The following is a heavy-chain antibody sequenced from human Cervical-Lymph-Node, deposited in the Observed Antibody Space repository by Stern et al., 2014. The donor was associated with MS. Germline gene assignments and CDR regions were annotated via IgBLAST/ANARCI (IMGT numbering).Heavy chain of an antibody. CDR3: ARGRHTAMVTSGRYFDL. J-gene: IGHJ4*02. D-gene: IGHD5-18*01. Sequence: VQLVESGPGRVQPSETLSLTCNVSGASMKNFYWNWIRQPPEKGLEWIGHMSNSGTTYYDPSIKSRVTMSMDASKQQFSLRLTSVTAVDTAVYFCARGRHTAMVTSGRYFDLWGQGTLVTVSS. V-gene: IGHV4-4*07. CDR2: MSNSGTT. CDR1: GASMKNFY.